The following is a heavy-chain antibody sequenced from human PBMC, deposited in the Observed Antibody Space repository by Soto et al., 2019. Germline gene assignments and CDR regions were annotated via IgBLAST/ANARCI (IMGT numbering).Heavy chain of an antibody. V-gene: IGHV3-74*01. CDR2: INSDGSVT. CDR1: GFTFTNYW. D-gene: IGHD2-2*01. CDR3: VREFSTSRPYYFDN. J-gene: IGHJ4*02. Sequence: EVQLVESGGGLVQPGGSLRLSCAVSGFTFTNYWMHWVRQAPGQGLVWVSRINSDGSVTNYADSVKGRFTTSRDNAKNTLYLQVNSLRAEDTAVYYCVREFSTSRPYYFDNWGPGTLVTVSS.